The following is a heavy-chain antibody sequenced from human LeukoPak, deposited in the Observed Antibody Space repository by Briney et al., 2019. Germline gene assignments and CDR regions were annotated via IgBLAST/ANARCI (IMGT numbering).Heavy chain of an antibody. V-gene: IGHV3-23*01. CDR1: GFTFSSYA. CDR2: ISGSGGST. J-gene: IGHJ5*02. D-gene: IGHD3-10*01. Sequence: GGSLRLSCAASGFTFSSYAMSWVRQAPGKGLEWVSAISGSGGSTYYADSVEGRFTISRDNSKNTLYLQMNSLRAEDTAVYYCAKVRAMVRYTNWFDPWGQGTLVTVSS. CDR3: AKVRAMVRYTNWFDP.